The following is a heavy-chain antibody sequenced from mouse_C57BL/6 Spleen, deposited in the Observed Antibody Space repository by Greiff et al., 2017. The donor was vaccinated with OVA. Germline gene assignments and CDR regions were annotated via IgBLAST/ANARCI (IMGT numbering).Heavy chain of an antibody. CDR3: ARHELGRTWFAY. J-gene: IGHJ3*01. Sequence: EVKLMESGGGLVQPGESLKLSCESNAYEFPSHDMSWVRKTPEKRLELVAAINSDGGSTYYPDTMERRFIISRDNTKKTLYLQMSSLRSEDTALYYCARHELGRTWFAYWGQGTLVTVSA. CDR2: INSDGGST. D-gene: IGHD4-1*01. CDR1: AYEFPSHD. V-gene: IGHV5-2*01.